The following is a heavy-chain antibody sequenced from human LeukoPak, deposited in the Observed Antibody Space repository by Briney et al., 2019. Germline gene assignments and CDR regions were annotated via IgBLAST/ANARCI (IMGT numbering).Heavy chain of an antibody. CDR3: ARHPPFGSRNWGAYYFDS. V-gene: IGHV4-39*01. J-gene: IGHJ4*02. Sequence: SETLSLTSTVSGGAISSTAYYWGSIRHPPGKGLGLIRSIYYSGSTYYNPSSKSRVTISVVTSHNQFSLNTNSVPAADTALYYCARHPPFGSRNWGAYYFDSWGQGTLVTVSS. CDR1: GGAISSTAYY. D-gene: IGHD1-26*01. CDR2: IYYSGST.